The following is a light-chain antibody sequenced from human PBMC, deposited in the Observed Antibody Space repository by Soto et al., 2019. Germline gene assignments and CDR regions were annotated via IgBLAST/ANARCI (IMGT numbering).Light chain of an antibody. V-gene: IGKV1-5*01. CDR2: DAS. Sequence: DIQMTQSPSTLSASVGDRVTITCRASQSISSWLAWYQQKPGKAPKLLIYDASSLESGVPSRFSGSGSGTEFTLTISSLQPDDFATYYCQQYKSYSVTFGPGTKVDIK. CDR1: QSISSW. CDR3: QQYKSYSVT. J-gene: IGKJ3*01.